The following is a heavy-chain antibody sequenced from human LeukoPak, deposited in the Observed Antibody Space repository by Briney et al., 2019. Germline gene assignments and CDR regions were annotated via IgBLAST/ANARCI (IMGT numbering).Heavy chain of an antibody. CDR2: IIPIFGTA. J-gene: IGHJ5*02. CDR1: GGTFSSYA. D-gene: IGHD2-2*01. V-gene: IGHV1-69*05. CDR3: ARTDIVVVPAAMGNWFDP. Sequence: SVKVSCKASGGTFSSYAISWVRQAPGQGLEWMGRIIPIFGTANYAQKFQARVTITTDESTSTAYMQLSSLRSEDTAVYYCARTDIVVVPAAMGNWFDPWGQGTLVTVSS.